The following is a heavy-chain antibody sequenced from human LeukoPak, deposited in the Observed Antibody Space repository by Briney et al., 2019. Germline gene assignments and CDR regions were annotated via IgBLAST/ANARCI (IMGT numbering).Heavy chain of an antibody. CDR2: IRYDGSNK. J-gene: IGHJ6*03. CDR3: AKDGNTYYYDSSGYYPKYYYMDV. Sequence: PGGSLRLSCAASGFTFSSYGMHWVRQAPGKGLEWVAFIRYDGSNKYYADSVKGRFTISRDNSKDTLYLQMNSLRAEDTAVYYCAKDGNTYYYDSSGYYPKYYYMDVWGKGTTVTISS. D-gene: IGHD3-22*01. V-gene: IGHV3-30*02. CDR1: GFTFSSYG.